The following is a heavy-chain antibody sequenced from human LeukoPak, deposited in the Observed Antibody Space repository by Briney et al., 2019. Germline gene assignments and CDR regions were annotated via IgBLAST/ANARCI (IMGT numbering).Heavy chain of an antibody. CDR3: ARSPSGWYGDY. CDR1: GYTFTDYY. J-gene: IGHJ4*02. CDR2: IYPNSGGT. D-gene: IGHD6-19*01. V-gene: IGHV1-2*06. Sequence: ASVKVSCKASGYTFTDYYMHWVRQAPGQGLEWMGRIYPNSGGTSSARKFQGRVTVTRDTSISTVYMELSRLTSDDTAVYYCARSPSGWYGDYWGQGTLVTVSS.